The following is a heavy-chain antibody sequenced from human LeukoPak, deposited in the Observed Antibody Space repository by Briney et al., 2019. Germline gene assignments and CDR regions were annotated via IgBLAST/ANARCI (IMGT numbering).Heavy chain of an antibody. CDR3: TRSLWFGELLFLTRFDY. V-gene: IGHV3-49*04. Sequence: PGGSLRLSCAASGFTFSSYWMSWVRQAPGKGLEWVGFIGSKAYGGTTEYAASVKGRFTISRDDSKSIAYLQMNSLKTEDTAVYYCTRSLWFGELLFLTRFDYWGQGTLVTVSS. CDR2: IGSKAYGGTT. D-gene: IGHD3-10*01. J-gene: IGHJ4*02. CDR1: GFTFSSYW.